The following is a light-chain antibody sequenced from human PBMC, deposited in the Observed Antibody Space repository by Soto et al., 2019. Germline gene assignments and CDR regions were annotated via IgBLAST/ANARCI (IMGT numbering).Light chain of an antibody. V-gene: IGKV3-20*01. CDR2: GAS. J-gene: IGKJ1*01. CDR1: QSVSSRY. Sequence: EIVLTQSPGTLSLSPGERATLSCRASQSVSSRYLARYQQKPGQAPRLLIYGASSRATGIPDRFSGSGSGTDFTLTISRVDPEDFAVYYCQQYGSSPRTFGQGTKVEIK. CDR3: QQYGSSPRT.